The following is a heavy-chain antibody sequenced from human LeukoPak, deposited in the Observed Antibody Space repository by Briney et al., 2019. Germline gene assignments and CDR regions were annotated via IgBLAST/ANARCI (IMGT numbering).Heavy chain of an antibody. J-gene: IGHJ4*02. CDR3: VKDLRYESSGDVFEY. D-gene: IGHD3-22*01. Sequence: GGSLRLSCAASGFTFEDFNMHWVRQRPGKTLEWVSLISWDGTTYYGDSVKGRFTISRDNSKNSLFLQMDTVRTEDTAFYYCVKDLRYESSGDVFEYWGQGTLVTVSS. CDR2: ISWDGTT. CDR1: GFTFEDFN. V-gene: IGHV3-43*01.